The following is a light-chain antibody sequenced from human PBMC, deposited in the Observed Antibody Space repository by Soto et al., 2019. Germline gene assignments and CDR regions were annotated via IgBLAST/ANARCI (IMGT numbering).Light chain of an antibody. J-gene: IGLJ1*01. V-gene: IGLV1-51*01. Sequence: QSVMTQPPSVSAAPGQKVTTCSGSSSNIGGNSVSWYQQLPGTAPKLLIYDDNKRPSGIPDRFSGSKSGTSATLGITGFQTGDEADYYCGSWDSSLSADVFGTGTKLTVL. CDR2: DDN. CDR3: GSWDSSLSADV. CDR1: SSNIGGNS.